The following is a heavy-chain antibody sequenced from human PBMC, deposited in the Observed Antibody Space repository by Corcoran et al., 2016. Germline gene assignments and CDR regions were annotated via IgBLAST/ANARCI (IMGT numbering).Heavy chain of an antibody. CDR1: GGTFSSYA. J-gene: IGHJ5*02. D-gene: IGHD2-15*01. CDR3: AKGPLGYCSGGSCHGGLNGLDP. V-gene: IGHV1-69*06. CDR2: IIPIFGTA. Sequence: QVQLVQSGAEVEKPGSSVKVSCEASGGTFSSYAISWVRQAPGQGLEWLGGIIPIFGTANYAQKFQGRATITADKSSSTAYMELRSLRSEDTALNYGAKGPLGYCSGGSCHGGLNGLDPWGQGTLVTVSS.